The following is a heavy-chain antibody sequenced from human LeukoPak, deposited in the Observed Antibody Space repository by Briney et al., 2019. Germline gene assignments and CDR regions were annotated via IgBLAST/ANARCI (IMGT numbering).Heavy chain of an antibody. Sequence: GGSLRLSCAASGFTFSSYWMSWVRQAPGKGLEWVANIKQDGSEKYYVDSVKGRFTISRDNSKNTLYLQMNSLRAEDTAVYNCAKGPDDYDSFLYFDNWGQETLVTVSS. CDR2: IKQDGSEK. D-gene: IGHD3-16*01. J-gene: IGHJ4*02. CDR1: GFTFSSYW. CDR3: AKGPDDYDSFLYFDN. V-gene: IGHV3-7*01.